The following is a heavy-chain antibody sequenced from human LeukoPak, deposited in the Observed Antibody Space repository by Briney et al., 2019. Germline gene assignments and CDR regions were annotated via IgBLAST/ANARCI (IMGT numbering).Heavy chain of an antibody. CDR3: ATNHGGNQDAFDI. V-gene: IGHV1-2*02. CDR1: GYTFTGYY. CDR2: INPNSGGT. D-gene: IGHD2-15*01. Sequence: ASVKVSCKASGYTFTGYYMHWVRQAPGQGLEWMGWINPNSGGTNYAQKFQGRVTMTRDTSISTAYMELSRLRSDDTAVYYCATNHGGNQDAFDIWGQGTMDTVSS. J-gene: IGHJ3*02.